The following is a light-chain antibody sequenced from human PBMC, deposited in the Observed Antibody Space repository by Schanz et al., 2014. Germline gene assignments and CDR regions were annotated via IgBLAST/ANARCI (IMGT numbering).Light chain of an antibody. CDR3: AAWDDSLNALV. CDR2: EGS. CDR1: SSDVGGYNS. J-gene: IGLJ3*02. Sequence: QSALTQPPSASGSPGQSVTISCTGTSSDVGGYNSVSWYQQHPGKAPKLMIYEGSKRPSGISNRFSGSKSGNTASLTISGLQAEDEADYYCAAWDDSLNALVFGGGTKLTVL. V-gene: IGLV2-8*01.